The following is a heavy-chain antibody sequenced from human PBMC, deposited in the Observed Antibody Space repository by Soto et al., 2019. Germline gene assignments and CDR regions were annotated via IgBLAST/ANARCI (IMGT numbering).Heavy chain of an antibody. CDR1: GGSFSGYY. J-gene: IGHJ4*02. CDR3: ARRITQLAALGWSFAY. V-gene: IGHV4-34*01. CDR2: INHSGST. Sequence: QVQLQQWGAGLLKPSETLSLTCAVYGGSFSGYYWSWIRQPPGKGLEWIGEINHSGSTNYNQSLKSRFNISVYASKNQFSLKLSSVTAADTAVYYCARRITQLAALGWSFAYWGQGTLVTVSS. D-gene: IGHD6-6*01.